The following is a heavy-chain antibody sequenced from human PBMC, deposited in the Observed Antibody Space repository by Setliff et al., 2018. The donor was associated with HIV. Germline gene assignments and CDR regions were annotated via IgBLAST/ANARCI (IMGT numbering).Heavy chain of an antibody. J-gene: IGHJ5*02. CDR1: GDSITSGHFY. V-gene: IGHV4-39*01. D-gene: IGHD6-19*01. Sequence: SETLSLTCTVSGDSITSGHFYWGWIRQAPGKGLAWIGNILDGRVTFFNPSLRGRVTISVDASKNQVSLNLRSVTAADRAVYHCARPHSGRGGGAYFDPWGQGILVTVSS. CDR2: ILDGRVT. CDR3: ARPHSGRGGGAYFDP.